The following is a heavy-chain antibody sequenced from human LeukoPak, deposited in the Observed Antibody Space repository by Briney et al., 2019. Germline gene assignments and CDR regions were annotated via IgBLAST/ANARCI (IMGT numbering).Heavy chain of an antibody. V-gene: IGHV4-39*01. J-gene: IGHJ4*02. CDR1: GGSISSSSYY. D-gene: IGHD3-22*01. CDR2: IYYSGRT. Sequence: SEYLSLTCTVSGGSISSSSYYWGWLRQSPGKGLEWIGSIYYSGRTYYNPSLKSRITISLDTSKNQLSLQLNSVTAADTAVYYCATKGHSGYYIYWGQGALVTVSS. CDR3: ATKGHSGYYIY.